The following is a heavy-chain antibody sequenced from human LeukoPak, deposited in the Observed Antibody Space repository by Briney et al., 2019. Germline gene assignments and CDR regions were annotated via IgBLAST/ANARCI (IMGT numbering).Heavy chain of an antibody. V-gene: IGHV4-59*01. CDR1: GGSISSYY. CDR3: AREVVAAAGTVDY. J-gene: IGHJ4*02. Sequence: PSETLSLTCTVSGGSISSYYWSWIRQPPGKGLEWIGYIYYSGSTNYNPSLKSRVTISVDTSKNQFSLKLSSVTAADTAVYYCAREVVAAAGTVDYWGQGTLVIVSS. CDR2: IYYSGST. D-gene: IGHD6-13*01.